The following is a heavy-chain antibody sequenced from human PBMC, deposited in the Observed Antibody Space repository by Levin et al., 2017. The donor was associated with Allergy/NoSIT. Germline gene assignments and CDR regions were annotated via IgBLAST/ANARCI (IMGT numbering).Heavy chain of an antibody. D-gene: IGHD1-14*01. J-gene: IGHJ6*03. Sequence: GESLKISCKASGYIFTGYYMHWVRQAPGQGLEWVGWINPQSGGANYAQKFQGRVTMTRDRSISTAYMELSRRRSDDAAAYYCARGPTTSPYNYYYMDVWGKGTAVTVSS. CDR1: GYIFTGYY. CDR2: INPQSGGA. V-gene: IGHV1-2*02. CDR3: ARGPTTSPYNYYYMDV.